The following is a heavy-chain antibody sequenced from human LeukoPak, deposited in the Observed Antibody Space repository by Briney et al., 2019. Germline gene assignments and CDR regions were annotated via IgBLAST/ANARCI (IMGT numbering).Heavy chain of an antibody. CDR3: ASRRLTRDAFDI. D-gene: IGHD6-19*01. J-gene: IGHJ3*02. CDR1: GASINSYY. V-gene: IGHV4-59*12. Sequence: ASETLSLTCTVSGASINSYYWSWIRQPPGKGLEWIGYIYSSGSTNYNPSLKSRVTISVDTSKNQFSLKLSSVTAADTAVYFCASRRLTRDAFDIWGQGTMVTVSS. CDR2: IYSSGST.